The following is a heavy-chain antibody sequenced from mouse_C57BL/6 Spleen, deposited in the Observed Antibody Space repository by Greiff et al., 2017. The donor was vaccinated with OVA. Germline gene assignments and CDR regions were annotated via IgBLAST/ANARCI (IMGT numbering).Heavy chain of an antibody. CDR1: GYTFTSYW. Sequence: QVQLKQPGAELVMPGASVKLSCTASGYTFTSYWMHWVKQRPGQGLEWIGEIDPSASYTNYNQKFKGKSTLTVDTSSSTAYMRLSSLTSEDSAVYACARNGWYFDDWGTGTTVTGAS. CDR3: ARNGWYFDD. V-gene: IGHV1-69*01. J-gene: IGHJ1*03. CDR2: IDPSASYT.